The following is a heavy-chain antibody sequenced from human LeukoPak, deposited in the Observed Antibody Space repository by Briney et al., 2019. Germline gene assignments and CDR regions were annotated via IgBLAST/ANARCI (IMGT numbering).Heavy chain of an antibody. D-gene: IGHD2-21*01. J-gene: IGHJ4*02. CDR3: ARAECGSDCYYFDY. CDR2: IYTSGTT. CDR1: GGSMRTYY. V-gene: IGHV4-4*07. Sequence: SETLSLTCTVSGGSMRTYYWSWIRQPAGKGLEWIGRIYTSGTTNYNPSLKSRVTMSVYTSKNQFSLKLSSVTAADTAVYYCARAECGSDCYYFDYWGQGTLVTVSS.